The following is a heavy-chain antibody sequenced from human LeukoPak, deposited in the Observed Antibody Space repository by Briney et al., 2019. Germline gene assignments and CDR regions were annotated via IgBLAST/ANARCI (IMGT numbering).Heavy chain of an antibody. Sequence: GGSLRLSCAASGFTFSSYSMNWVRQAPGKGLEWVSSISSSSSYIYYADSVKGRFTISRDNAKNSLYLQMNSLRAEDTAVYYCVRDLSVGSYYDDYFDYWGQGTLVTVSS. J-gene: IGHJ4*02. CDR1: GFTFSSYS. V-gene: IGHV3-21*01. CDR2: ISSSSSYI. D-gene: IGHD1-26*01. CDR3: VRDLSVGSYYDDYFDY.